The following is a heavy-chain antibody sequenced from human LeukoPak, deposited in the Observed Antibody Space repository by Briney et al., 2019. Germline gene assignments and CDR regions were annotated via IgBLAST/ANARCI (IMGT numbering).Heavy chain of an antibody. CDR1: GDSISSYY. V-gene: IGHV4-59*01. CDR2: FYYSGST. Sequence: SETLSLTCTVSGDSISSYYWSWIRQPPGKGLEWIGYFYYSGSTTYNPSLKSRVTISVDTSKNQFSLKVSSVTAADTAVYYCASGSYSYYYMDVWGKGTTVTVSS. J-gene: IGHJ6*03. D-gene: IGHD1-26*01. CDR3: ASGSYSYYYMDV.